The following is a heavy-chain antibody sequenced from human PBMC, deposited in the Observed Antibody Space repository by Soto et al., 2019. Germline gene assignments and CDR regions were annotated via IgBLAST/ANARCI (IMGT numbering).Heavy chain of an antibody. CDR2: INPSGGST. CDR1: GYTFTSYY. Sequence: ASVKVSCKASGYTFTSYYMHLVRLAPGQGLEWMGIINPSGGSTSYAQKFQGRVTMTRDTSTSTVYMELSSLRSEDTAVYYCARGWDSSSWWGKRDFDYWGQGTLVTVSS. J-gene: IGHJ4*02. V-gene: IGHV1-46*01. D-gene: IGHD6-13*01. CDR3: ARGWDSSSWWGKRDFDY.